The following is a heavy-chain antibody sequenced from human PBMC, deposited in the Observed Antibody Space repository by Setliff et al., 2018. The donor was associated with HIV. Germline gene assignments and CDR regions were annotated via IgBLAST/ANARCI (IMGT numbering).Heavy chain of an antibody. CDR3: ARVADPRVIPYHYYMDV. CDR1: GFTFSAYS. CDR2: ISSTSSYI. J-gene: IGHJ6*03. Sequence: SCAASGFTFSAYSTNWVRQAPGKGLEWVSFISSTSSYIYYADSVKGRFTISRDNAKNSLYLQMNSLGAEDTAVYYCARVADPRVIPYHYYMDVWGTGTTVTVS. V-gene: IGHV3-21*01. D-gene: IGHD3-10*01.